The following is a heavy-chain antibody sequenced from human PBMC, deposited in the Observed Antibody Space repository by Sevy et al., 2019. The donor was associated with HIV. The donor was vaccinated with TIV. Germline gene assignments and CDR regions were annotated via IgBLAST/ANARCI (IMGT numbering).Heavy chain of an antibody. V-gene: IGHV3-23*01. CDR2: ISGSGDST. CDR1: GFSFSNYA. D-gene: IGHD2-2*01. CDR3: AKVVVPADIDPFYYYAYGMDV. J-gene: IGHJ6*02. Sequence: GGSLRLSCAASGFSFSNYAINWVRQAPGKGLEWVSRISGSGDSTFYADSVKGRFTISRDNSKNTVHLQMNSLRVEDTAVCYCAKVVVPADIDPFYYYAYGMDVWGQGTTVTVFS.